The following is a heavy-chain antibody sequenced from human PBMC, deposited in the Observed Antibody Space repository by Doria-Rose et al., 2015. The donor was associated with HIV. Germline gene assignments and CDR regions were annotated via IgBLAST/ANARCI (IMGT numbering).Heavy chain of an antibody. Sequence: QVQLQESGPGLVKPSETLSLTCSVSGGSISHYYWSWIRQPPGKGLEYIEDIFYTGSTIYSPSLKSRVSISIDTSKNKFSLRLSSVTAADTAVYYCARVLSGTYDYWGQGTLVTVSS. CDR3: ARVLSGTYDY. D-gene: IGHD1-26*01. V-gene: IGHV4-59*01. CDR1: GGSISHYY. CDR2: IFYTGST. J-gene: IGHJ4*02.